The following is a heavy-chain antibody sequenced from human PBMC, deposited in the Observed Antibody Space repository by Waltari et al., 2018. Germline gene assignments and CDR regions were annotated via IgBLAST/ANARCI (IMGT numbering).Heavy chain of an antibody. CDR3: ATGSYDYVWGSYRYTLDY. D-gene: IGHD3-16*02. CDR1: GYTITELS. Sequence: QVQLVQSGAEVKKPGASVKVSCKVSGYTITELSMPWVRQAPGNGLEWMGGFDPEDGETIYAQKFQGRVTMTEDTSTDTAYMELSSLRSEDTAVYYCATGSYDYVWGSYRYTLDYWGQGTLVTVSS. J-gene: IGHJ4*02. CDR2: FDPEDGET. V-gene: IGHV1-24*01.